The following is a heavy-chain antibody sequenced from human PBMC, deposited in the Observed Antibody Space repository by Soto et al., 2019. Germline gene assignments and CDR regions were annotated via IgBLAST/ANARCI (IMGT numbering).Heavy chain of an antibody. V-gene: IGHV4-59*01. Sequence: PSETLSRTCSVFGGPISSYYWSWIRQPPGKGLEWIGYIYYSGSTNYNPSLKSRVTIPVDTSKNQFSLKLSSVTAADTAVYYCAKNYGNAFDIWGQGTMVTVSS. CDR2: IYYSGST. D-gene: IGHD3-10*01. CDR1: GGPISSYY. CDR3: AKNYGNAFDI. J-gene: IGHJ3*02.